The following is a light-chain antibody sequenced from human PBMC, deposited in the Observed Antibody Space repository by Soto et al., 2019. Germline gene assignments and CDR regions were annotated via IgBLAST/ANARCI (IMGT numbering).Light chain of an antibody. CDR2: KAS. CDR1: QSISNW. Sequence: DIQMTQSPSTLSASVGDRVIITCRASQSISNWLAWYQQKPGKAPNLLIYKASSLKSGVPARFGGSGSGTDFTLTINSLEPEDFAVYYCQQRNVWPPITFGQGTRLENK. J-gene: IGKJ5*01. V-gene: IGKV1-5*03. CDR3: QQRNVWPPIT.